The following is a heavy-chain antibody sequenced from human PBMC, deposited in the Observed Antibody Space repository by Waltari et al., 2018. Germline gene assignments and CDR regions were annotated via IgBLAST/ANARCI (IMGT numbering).Heavy chain of an antibody. V-gene: IGHV1-8*01. Sequence: QVQLVQSGAEVKKPGASVKVSCKTSGYTFSSYDINWVRQATGQGLEWMGWMNPNIGNTGYAQQFQGRVARTRNTSISTAYMELSSLTSEDTAVYYCGSWAGYSKWGQGTLVTVSS. J-gene: IGHJ4*02. D-gene: IGHD4-4*01. CDR1: GYTFSSYD. CDR2: MNPNIGNT. CDR3: GSWAGYSK.